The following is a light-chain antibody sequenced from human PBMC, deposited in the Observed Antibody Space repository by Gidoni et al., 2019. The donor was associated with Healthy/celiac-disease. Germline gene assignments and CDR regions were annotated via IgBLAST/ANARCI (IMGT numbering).Light chain of an antibody. J-gene: IGKJ4*01. V-gene: IGKV4-1*01. CDR1: QSVLYSSNNKNY. CDR3: QQYYSTPLT. CDR2: WAS. Sequence: DIVMTQSQASLSVSLGERATINCKSSQSVLYSSNNKNYLAWYQQKPGQPPKLLIYWASTRESGVPDRFSGSGSWTDFTLTISSLQAEDVAVYYCQQYYSTPLTFGGGTKVEIK.